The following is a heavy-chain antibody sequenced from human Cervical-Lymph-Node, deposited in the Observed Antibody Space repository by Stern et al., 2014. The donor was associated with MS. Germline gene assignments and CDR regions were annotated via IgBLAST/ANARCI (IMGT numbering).Heavy chain of an antibody. J-gene: IGHJ6*02. CDR1: GFTFRSYG. CDR2: IWSDGSNK. V-gene: IGHV3-33*01. D-gene: IGHD6-13*01. Sequence: VQLVESGGGVVQPGRSLRLSCAASGFTFRSYGMHWVRQAPGQGLEWVAVIWSDGSNKYYADSVKGRFAIARDNSKNTLYLQMNSLRTEDTAVYYCARSSSPRPYCYYGMDVWGQGTTVTVSS. CDR3: ARSSSPRPYCYYGMDV.